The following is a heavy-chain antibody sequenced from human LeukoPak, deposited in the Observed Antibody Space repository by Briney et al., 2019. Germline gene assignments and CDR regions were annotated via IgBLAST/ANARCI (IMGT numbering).Heavy chain of an antibody. D-gene: IGHD2-2*01. J-gene: IGHJ6*04. CDR2: IYYTGST. CDR1: GGSVNSYY. CDR3: ARWYCVSNTCYHMDV. Sequence: SETLSLTCTVSGGSVNSYYWSWIRQPPGEGLEWIGYIYYTGSTSYNPSLKSRVTMSVDTSKNQLSLKVSSVTAADTAVYYCARWYCVSNTCYHMDVWGKWTTVTVSS. V-gene: IGHV4-59*02.